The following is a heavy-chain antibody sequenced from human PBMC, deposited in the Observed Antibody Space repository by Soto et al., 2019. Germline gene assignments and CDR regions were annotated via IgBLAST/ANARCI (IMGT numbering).Heavy chain of an antibody. V-gene: IGHV3-30*04. CDR3: ARAKMPIVAGAGVAY. J-gene: IGHJ4*02. D-gene: IGHD6-19*01. Sequence: GGSLRLSCASSGFTFSDYAMHWVRQAPGKGLEWVAVVSHDGTTTYHADSVRGRFTVSRDNVKNSLYLQMNTLSAEDTAVYYCARAKMPIVAGAGVAYWGQGTVVTVSS. CDR2: VSHDGTTT. CDR1: GFTFSDYA.